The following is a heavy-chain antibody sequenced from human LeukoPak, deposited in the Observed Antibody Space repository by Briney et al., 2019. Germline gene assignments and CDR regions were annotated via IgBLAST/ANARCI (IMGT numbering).Heavy chain of an antibody. V-gene: IGHV3-23*01. CDR2: ISGSGGST. D-gene: IGHD6-19*01. CDR1: GFTFSSYA. CDR3: AKAMGAWYSSGWDFDY. Sequence: PGGSLRLSCAASGFTFSSYAMSWVRQAPGKGLEWVSAISGSGGSTYYADSVKGRFTISRDNSKNTLYLQMNSLRAEDTAVYYCAKAMGAWYSSGWDFDYWGQGTLVTVSS. J-gene: IGHJ4*02.